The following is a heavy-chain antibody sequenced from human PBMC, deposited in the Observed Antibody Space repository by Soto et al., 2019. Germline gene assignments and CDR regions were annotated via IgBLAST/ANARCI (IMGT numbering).Heavy chain of an antibody. D-gene: IGHD3-16*02. V-gene: IGHV1-58*01. J-gene: IGHJ6*02. CDR3: AAAITFGGVIVYGMDV. CDR1: GFTFTSSA. CDR2: IVVGSGNT. Sequence: SVKVSCKASGFTFTSSAVQWVRQARGQRLEWIGWIVVGSGNTNYAQKFQERVTITRDMSTSTAYMELSSLRSEDTAVYYCAAAITFGGVIVYGMDVWGQGTTVTVSS.